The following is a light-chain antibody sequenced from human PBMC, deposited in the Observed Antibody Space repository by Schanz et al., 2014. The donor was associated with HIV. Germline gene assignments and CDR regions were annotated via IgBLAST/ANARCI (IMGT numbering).Light chain of an antibody. V-gene: IGKV1-5*03. CDR1: QSIGNS. J-gene: IGKJ2*01. CDR2: SAS. CDR3: QQYNSFSST. Sequence: DIQLTQSPALLSASVGDRVTITCRASQSIGNSLAWFQLKPGRAPKLLIYSASSLQTGVPSTFSGTGSGTEFTLTISSLQPDDFATYYCQQYNSFSSTFGQGTKLEIK.